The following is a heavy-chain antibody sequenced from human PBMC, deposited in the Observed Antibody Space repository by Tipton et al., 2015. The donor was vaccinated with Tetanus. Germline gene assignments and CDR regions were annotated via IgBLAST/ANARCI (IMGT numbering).Heavy chain of an antibody. CDR1: RFTFDTIA. V-gene: IGHV3-23*01. D-gene: IGHD1-26*01. CDR3: VEDDSPGTYGILDH. Sequence: SLRLSCAASRFTFDTIAMSWVRQAPGKGLEWISVVSGSGEIAYYADSVKGRFTISRDNAKKTLYFQMDSLRAEDTAVYYCVEDDSPGTYGILDHWGQGTLVTVSS. J-gene: IGHJ4*02. CDR2: VSGSGEIA.